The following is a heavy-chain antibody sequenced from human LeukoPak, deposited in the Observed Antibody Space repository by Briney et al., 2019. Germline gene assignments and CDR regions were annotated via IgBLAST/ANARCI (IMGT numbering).Heavy chain of an antibody. Sequence: SETLSLTCTVSGGSISSSSYYWGWIRQPPGKGLEWIGSIYYSGSTYYNPSLKSRVTISVDTSKNQFSLKLSSVTAADTAVYYCASHGRVVWFGELSAFDIWGQGTMVAVSS. D-gene: IGHD3-10*01. CDR3: ASHGRVVWFGELSAFDI. V-gene: IGHV4-39*07. CDR1: GGSISSSSYY. CDR2: IYYSGST. J-gene: IGHJ3*02.